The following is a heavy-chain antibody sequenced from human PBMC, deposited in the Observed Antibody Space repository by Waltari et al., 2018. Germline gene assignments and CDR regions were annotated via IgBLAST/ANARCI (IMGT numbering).Heavy chain of an antibody. V-gene: IGHV4-59*11. Sequence: QVQLQESGPGLVKPSETLSLTCTVSGGSISSHYWSWIRQPPGKGLEWIGYIYNSGSTNYNPSLKSRVTISVDTSKNQFSLKLSSVTAADTAVYYCARGSSITFGGVIVNWGQGTLVTVSS. J-gene: IGHJ4*02. CDR3: ARGSSITFGGVIVN. CDR1: GGSISSHY. CDR2: IYNSGST. D-gene: IGHD3-16*02.